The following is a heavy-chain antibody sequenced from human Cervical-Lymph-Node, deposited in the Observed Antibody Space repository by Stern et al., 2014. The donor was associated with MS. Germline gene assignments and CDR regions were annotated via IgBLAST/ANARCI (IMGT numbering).Heavy chain of an antibody. CDR3: ARVPFWSGYYFGLDV. D-gene: IGHD3-3*01. J-gene: IGHJ6*02. Sequence: QVQLQESGPGLVKPSETLSLTCTVSGGSISNYYWTWIRQTPGKRLEWNGYVYSSGSTNYNPSLKSRVTISVDTSKNQFSLKLSSMTGADTAVYYCARVPFWSGYYFGLDVWGQGTTVTVS. V-gene: IGHV4-59*01. CDR1: GGSISNYY. CDR2: VYSSGST.